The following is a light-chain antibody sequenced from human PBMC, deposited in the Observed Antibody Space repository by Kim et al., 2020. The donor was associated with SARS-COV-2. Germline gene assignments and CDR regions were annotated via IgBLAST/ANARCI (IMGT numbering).Light chain of an antibody. CDR1: KLGDKY. J-gene: IGLJ2*01. Sequence: VSVSPGQTASITCSGDKLGDKYACLYQQKPGQSPVVVIYQDSKRPSGIPERFSGSNSGDTATLTISGTQAMDEADYYCQAWDSRVVFGGGTQLTVL. V-gene: IGLV3-1*01. CDR2: QDS. CDR3: QAWDSRVV.